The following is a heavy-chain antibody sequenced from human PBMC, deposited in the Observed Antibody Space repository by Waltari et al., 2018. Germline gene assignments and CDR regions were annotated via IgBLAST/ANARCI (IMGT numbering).Heavy chain of an antibody. D-gene: IGHD6-19*01. Sequence: QVQLQQWGAGLLKPSETLSLTCAVSGGSFSGYYWSWIRQPPGKGLEWIGEINHSGSTNYNPSLKSRVTISVDTSKNQFSLKLSSVTAADTAVYYCARSGAVAGNDYWGQGTLVTVSS. CDR2: INHSGST. CDR3: ARSGAVAGNDY. V-gene: IGHV4-34*01. CDR1: GGSFSGYY. J-gene: IGHJ4*02.